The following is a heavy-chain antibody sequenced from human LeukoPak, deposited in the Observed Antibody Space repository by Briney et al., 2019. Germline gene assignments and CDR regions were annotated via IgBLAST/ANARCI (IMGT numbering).Heavy chain of an antibody. V-gene: IGHV3-21*01. Sequence: GGSLRLSCAASGFTFSSYSMNWVRQAPGKGLEWVSSISSSSSYIYYADSVKGRFTISRDNAKNSLYLQMNSLRAEDTVVYYCARGLQYHYGMDVWGQGTTVTVSS. CDR2: ISSSSSYI. CDR3: ARGLQYHYGMDV. CDR1: GFTFSSYS. J-gene: IGHJ6*02.